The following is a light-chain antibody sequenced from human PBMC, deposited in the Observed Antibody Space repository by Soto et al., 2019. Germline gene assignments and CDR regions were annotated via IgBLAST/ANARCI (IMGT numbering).Light chain of an antibody. Sequence: EIVMTQSPATLSVSPGERATLSCWASQSVSNNLAWYQQKPGQAPRLLIYGASTRATGIPARFSGSGSGTEFTLTISRLQSEDFALYYCQQYNNWPPITFGQGTRLEVQ. CDR2: GAS. J-gene: IGKJ5*01. CDR3: QQYNNWPPIT. V-gene: IGKV3-15*01. CDR1: QSVSNN.